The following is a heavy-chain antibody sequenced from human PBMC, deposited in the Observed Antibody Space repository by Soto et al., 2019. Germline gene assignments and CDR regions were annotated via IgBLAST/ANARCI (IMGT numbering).Heavy chain of an antibody. J-gene: IGHJ4*02. V-gene: IGHV2-26*01. CDR2: IFWNDER. D-gene: IGHD1-26*01. CDR3: ARALREGLPIYYFDS. Sequence: QVTLKESGPVLVKPTETLTLTCTVSGFSLSKARMGVSWIRQPPGKALEWLAHIFWNDERSYNTSLKSRLTISRDTSKSQVVHTMTNVDPVDTGTYFCARALREGLPIYYFDSWGQGTLVTVSS. CDR1: GFSLSKARMG.